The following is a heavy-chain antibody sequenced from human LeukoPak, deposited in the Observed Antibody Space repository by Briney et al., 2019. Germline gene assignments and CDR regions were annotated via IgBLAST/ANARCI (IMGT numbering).Heavy chain of an antibody. CDR3: ARRAGAYSHPYDY. V-gene: IGHV3-23*01. CDR1: GFTFSNYA. J-gene: IGHJ4*02. D-gene: IGHD4/OR15-4a*01. Sequence: GGSLRLSCAASGFTFSNYAMRWVRQAPGKGLEWVSGISGSGDSTYYADSVRGRFTISRDNSKNTLFLQMNSLRAEDTAVYYCARRAGAYSHPYDYWGQGTLVTVSS. CDR2: ISGSGDST.